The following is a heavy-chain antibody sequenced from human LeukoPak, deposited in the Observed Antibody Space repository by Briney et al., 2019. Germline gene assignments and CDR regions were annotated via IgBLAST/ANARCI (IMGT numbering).Heavy chain of an antibody. V-gene: IGHV3-7*01. Sequence: GGSLRLSCVASGFKFSNYWMSWIRQAPGKGLEWVANIKGDGSEKDYVDSLKGRFTISRDNAKNSVYLQMNSLRAEDTAVYYCAKRDGYNSGPFDYWGQGTLVTVSS. CDR2: IKGDGSEK. CDR1: GFKFSNYW. J-gene: IGHJ4*02. CDR3: AKRDGYNSGPFDY. D-gene: IGHD5-24*01.